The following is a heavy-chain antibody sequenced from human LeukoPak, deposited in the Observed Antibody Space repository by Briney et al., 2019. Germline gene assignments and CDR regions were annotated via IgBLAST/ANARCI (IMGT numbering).Heavy chain of an antibody. J-gene: IGHJ4*02. CDR2: ISGSGGST. CDR3: AKDPGLNYYDSSGYIDY. V-gene: IGHV3-23*01. D-gene: IGHD3-22*01. Sequence: GGSLRLSCAASGFTFSSYAMSWVPQAPGKGLGWVSAISGSGGSTYYADSGKGRFTISRDNTKNTLYLQMNSLRAEDTAVYYCAKDPGLNYYDSSGYIDYWGQGTLVTVSS. CDR1: GFTFSSYA.